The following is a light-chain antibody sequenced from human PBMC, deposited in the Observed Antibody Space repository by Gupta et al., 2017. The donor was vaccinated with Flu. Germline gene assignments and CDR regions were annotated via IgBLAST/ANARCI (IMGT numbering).Light chain of an antibody. V-gene: IGKV1-5*03. CDR1: QTISNW. J-gene: IGKJ1*01. Sequence: DIQMTQSPSTLSASVGDRVTITCRASQTISNWLAWYQQKPGKAPNLLIYKASTVESGVPSRFSGSGYGAEFILTISSLQPDDFATYYCQHDNTYPWTFGQGTKVEIK. CDR2: KAS. CDR3: QHDNTYPWT.